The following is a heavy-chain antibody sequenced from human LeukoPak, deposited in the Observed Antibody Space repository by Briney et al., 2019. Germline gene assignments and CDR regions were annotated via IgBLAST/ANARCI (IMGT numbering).Heavy chain of an antibody. CDR3: ARELWAGSDY. D-gene: IGHD3-10*01. V-gene: IGHV3-7*01. Sequence: GGSLRLSCAASGFTFSSYWMSWVRQAPGKGLEWVANIKKNGSEKYYVDSVKGRFTISRDSAKNSLYLQMNSLGAEDTAVYYCARELWAGSDYWGQGTLVTVSS. CDR2: IKKNGSEK. CDR1: GFTFSSYW. J-gene: IGHJ4*02.